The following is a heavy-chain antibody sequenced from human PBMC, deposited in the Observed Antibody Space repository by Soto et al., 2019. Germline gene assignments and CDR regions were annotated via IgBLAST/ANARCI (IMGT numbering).Heavy chain of an antibody. D-gene: IGHD3-10*01. CDR3: ARDWGGLGPSHDY. J-gene: IGHJ4*02. V-gene: IGHV3-7*01. Sequence: GGSLRLSCVASGFTFARHSMSWVRQAPGKGLEWVACITGYGSGKYYVASLEGRFTISRDNANNALHLQIDSLRVEDTALYYCARDWGGLGPSHDYWGQGTLVTVSS. CDR1: GFTFARHS. CDR2: ITGYGSGK.